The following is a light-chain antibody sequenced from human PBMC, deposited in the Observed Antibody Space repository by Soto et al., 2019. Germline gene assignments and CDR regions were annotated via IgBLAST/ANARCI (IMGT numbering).Light chain of an antibody. V-gene: IGKV3-15*01. CDR3: QQYGRPPRAT. CDR1: QSVSAN. CDR2: GAS. Sequence: IVMTQSPATLSVSPGERATLSCRASQSVSANLAWYQHKPGQAPRLLIYGASTRATGIPARFSGGGSGTDFTLSISKVEPEDFAVYYCQQYGRPPRATFGQGTRLEIK. J-gene: IGKJ5*01.